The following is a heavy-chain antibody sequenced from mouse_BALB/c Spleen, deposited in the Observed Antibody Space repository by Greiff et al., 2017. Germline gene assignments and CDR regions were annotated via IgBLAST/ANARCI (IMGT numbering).Heavy chain of an antibody. J-gene: IGHJ4*01. V-gene: IGHV5-4*02. CDR3: ARGGYYAMDY. Sequence: EVKLVESGGGLVKPGGSLKLSCAASGFTFSDYYMYWVRQTPEKRLEWVATISDGGSYTYSPDSVKGRFTLSSDNAKNNLYLQMSSLKSEDTARYYCARGGYYAMDYWGQGTSVTVSS. CDR1: GFTFSDYY. CDR2: ISDGGSYT.